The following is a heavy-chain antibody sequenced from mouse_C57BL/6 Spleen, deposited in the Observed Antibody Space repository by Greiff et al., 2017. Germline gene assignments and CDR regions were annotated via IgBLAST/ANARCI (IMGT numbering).Heavy chain of an antibody. J-gene: IGHJ4*01. D-gene: IGHD2-2*01. CDR1: GFTFTSYW. CDR2: IDHSDSYT. V-gene: IGHV1-69*01. CDR3: ASTMVTTGAMDY. Sequence: VQLLQPGAGLVMPGASVKLSCKASGFTFTSYWMPWVKQRPGQGLEWIGAIDHSDSYTNYKQKFKGKSTLTVDKSSSTAYMQLSSLTSEDAAVYYCASTMVTTGAMDYWGQGTSVTVSS.